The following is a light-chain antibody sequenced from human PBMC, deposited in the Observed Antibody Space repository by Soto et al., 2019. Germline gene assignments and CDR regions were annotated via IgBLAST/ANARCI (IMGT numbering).Light chain of an antibody. CDR2: GAS. Sequence: EIVLTQSPGTLSLSPGERATLSCRASQSVSSNYLDWYQQKPGQAPRLLIYGASSRATGIPDSFSGSGSGTDFTLTISRLEPEDFVVYYCQQYGSSPPYTFGQGTKLEI. V-gene: IGKV3-20*01. CDR1: QSVSSNY. CDR3: QQYGSSPPYT. J-gene: IGKJ2*01.